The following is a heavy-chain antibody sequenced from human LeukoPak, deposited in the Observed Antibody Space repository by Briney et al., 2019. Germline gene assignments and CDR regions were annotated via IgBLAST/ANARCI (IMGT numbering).Heavy chain of an antibody. V-gene: IGHV3-21*01. CDR1: GFTFSSYS. D-gene: IGHD2-15*01. Sequence: PGGSLRLSCAASGFTFSSYSMNWVRQAPGKGLEWVSSISSSSSYIYYAGSVKGRFTISRDNTQNTLYLQMNSLRPEDTAVYFCVAGGVVETLYNSHGLDVWGPGTTVSVSS. CDR2: ISSSSSYI. J-gene: IGHJ6*02. CDR3: VAGGVVETLYNSHGLDV.